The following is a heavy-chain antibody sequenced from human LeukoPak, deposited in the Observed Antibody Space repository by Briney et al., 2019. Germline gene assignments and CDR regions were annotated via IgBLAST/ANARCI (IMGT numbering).Heavy chain of an antibody. D-gene: IGHD4-17*01. CDR3: AKNYGYSYFDY. CDR2: ISGSGGTT. CDR1: GVTFSSYA. J-gene: IGHJ4*02. V-gene: IGHV3-23*01. Sequence: QTGGSLRLSCAASGVTFSSYAMTWVRQAPGKGLEWVSGISGSGGTTYYADSVKGRFTISRDNSKNTLYLQMNSLRAEDTAVYYCAKNYGYSYFDYWGQGTLVTVSS.